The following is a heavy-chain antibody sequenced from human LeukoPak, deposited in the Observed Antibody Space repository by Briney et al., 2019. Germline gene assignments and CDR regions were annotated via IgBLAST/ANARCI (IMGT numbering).Heavy chain of an antibody. CDR3: ARGEGEMTTVTTSVY. CDR1: GYTFTSYG. J-gene: IGHJ4*02. D-gene: IGHD4-17*01. CDR2: ISAYNGNT. Sequence: ASVKVSCKASGYTFTSYGIGWVRQAPGQGLEWMGWISAYNGNTNYAQKLQGRVTMTTDTSTSTAYMELRSLRSDDTAVYYCARGEGEMTTVTTSVYWGQGTLVTVSS. V-gene: IGHV1-18*01.